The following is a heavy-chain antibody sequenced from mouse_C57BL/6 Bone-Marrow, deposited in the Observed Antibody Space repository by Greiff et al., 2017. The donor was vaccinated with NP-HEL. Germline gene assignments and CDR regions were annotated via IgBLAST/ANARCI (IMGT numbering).Heavy chain of an antibody. D-gene: IGHD1-1*01. CDR3: AREVVAKGDAWDY. J-gene: IGHJ4*01. V-gene: IGHV5-4*03. Sequence: EVMLVESGGGLVKPGGSLKLSCAASGFTFSSYAMSWVRQTPEKRLEWVATISDGGSYTYYPANVKGRFTISRDNAKNNLYLQMSHLKSEDTAMYYCAREVVAKGDAWDYWGQGTSVTVSS. CDR2: ISDGGSYT. CDR1: GFTFSSYA.